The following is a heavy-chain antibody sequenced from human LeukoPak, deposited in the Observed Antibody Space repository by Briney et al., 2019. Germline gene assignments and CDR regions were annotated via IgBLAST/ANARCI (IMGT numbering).Heavy chain of an antibody. CDR2: INPKTGDT. D-gene: IGHD3-10*01. J-gene: IGHJ3*02. CDR1: GYTFTDYY. Sequence: ASVKVSCKASGYTFTDYYMHWVRQAPGQGLEWMGWINPKTGDTKCTQKFQGRVTMTRDTSTSTVYMELSSLRSEDTAVYYCARDFGKYYLHKGCSFDIWGQGTMVTVSS. V-gene: IGHV1-2*02. CDR3: ARDFGKYYLHKGCSFDI.